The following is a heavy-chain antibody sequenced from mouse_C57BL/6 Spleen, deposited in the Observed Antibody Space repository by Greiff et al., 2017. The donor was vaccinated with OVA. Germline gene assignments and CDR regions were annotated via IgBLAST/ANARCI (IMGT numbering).Heavy chain of an antibody. CDR1: GYTFTSYW. Sequence: QVQLQQPGAELVMPGASVKLSCKASGYTFTSYWMHWVKQRPGQGLEWIGEIDPSDSYTNYNQKFKGKSTLTVDKSSSTAYMQLSSLTSEDSAVYYCARSSDGYGPMDYWGQGTSVTVSS. J-gene: IGHJ4*01. V-gene: IGHV1-69*01. CDR2: IDPSDSYT. CDR3: ARSSDGYGPMDY. D-gene: IGHD2-2*01.